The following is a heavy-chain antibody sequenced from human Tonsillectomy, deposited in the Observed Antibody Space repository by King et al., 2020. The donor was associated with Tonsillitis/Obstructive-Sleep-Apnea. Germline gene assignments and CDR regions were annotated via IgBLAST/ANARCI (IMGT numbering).Heavy chain of an antibody. V-gene: IGHV3-48*03. CDR3: ARDSEYTYGYYFDY. J-gene: IGHJ4*02. CDR1: GFTFSSYE. D-gene: IGHD5-18*01. CDR2: ISNSGNTI. Sequence: VQLVESGGGLVQLGGSLRLSCAASGFTFSSYEMNWVRQAPGKGLEWVSYISNSGNTIFYADSVKGRFTISRDNAKNSLYLQMNSLRAEDTAVYYCARDSEYTYGYYFDYWGQGTLVTVSS.